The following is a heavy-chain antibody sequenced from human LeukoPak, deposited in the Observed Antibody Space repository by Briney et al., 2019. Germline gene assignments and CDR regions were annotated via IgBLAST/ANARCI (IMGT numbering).Heavy chain of an antibody. J-gene: IGHJ2*01. Sequence: SETLSLTCTVSGGSITTSSYYWGGIRKPPGKGQEWIGIIYYSGSTYYNPSLKGRVTISVDTSKNQFSLKLSSVTAADTAVYYCARAFRARYFDLWGRGTLVTVSS. CDR2: IYYSGST. D-gene: IGHD2/OR15-2a*01. CDR3: ARAFRARYFDL. CDR1: GGSITTSSYY. V-gene: IGHV4-39*01.